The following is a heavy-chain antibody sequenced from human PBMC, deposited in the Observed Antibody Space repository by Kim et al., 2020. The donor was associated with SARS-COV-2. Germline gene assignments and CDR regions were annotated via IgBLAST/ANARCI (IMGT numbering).Heavy chain of an antibody. CDR3: ARVGITMVRGVIDY. D-gene: IGHD3-10*01. CDR2: IYYSGST. V-gene: IGHV4-31*03. CDR1: GGSISSGGYY. J-gene: IGHJ4*02. Sequence: SETLSLTCTVSGGSISSGGYYWSWIRQHPGKGLEWIGYIYYSGSTYYNPSLKSRVTISVDTSKNQFSLKLSSVTAADTAVYYCARVGITMVRGVIDYWGQGTLVTVSS.